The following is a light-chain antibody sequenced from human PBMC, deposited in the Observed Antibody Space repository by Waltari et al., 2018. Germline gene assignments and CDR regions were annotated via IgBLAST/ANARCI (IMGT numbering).Light chain of an antibody. CDR2: LNTDDSQ. CDR3: QTWGTGIRV. Sequence: QLVLTQSPSASASLGASVKLTCTLSSGHSIYAIAWQQQQPEQGPPYLMKLNTDDSQSKGDGTPDRFAGSGSGAERYLTIASLQSEEDSDYSGQTWGTGIRVFGGGTKLTAL. CDR1: SGHSIYA. V-gene: IGLV4-69*01. J-gene: IGLJ2*01.